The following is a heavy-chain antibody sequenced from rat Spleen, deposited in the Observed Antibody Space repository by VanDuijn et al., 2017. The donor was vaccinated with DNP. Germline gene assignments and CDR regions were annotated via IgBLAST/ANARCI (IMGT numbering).Heavy chain of an antibody. Sequence: EVKLVESGGGLVQPGRSLKLSCEVSRFTISDYGMAWVRQAPTKGLEWVASISAGGGNSNYRDSVKGRFTISRDNARNTLYLQMDSLRSEDTATYYCATFEGTNAWGQGTSVTVSS. J-gene: IGHJ4*01. CDR2: ISAGGGNS. V-gene: IGHV5S13*01. D-gene: IGHD1-11*01. CDR1: RFTISDYG. CDR3: ATFEGTNA.